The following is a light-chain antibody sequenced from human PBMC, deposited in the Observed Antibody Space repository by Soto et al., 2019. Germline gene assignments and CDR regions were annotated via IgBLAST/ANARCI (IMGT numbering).Light chain of an antibody. V-gene: IGLV2-14*01. Sequence: QSVLTQPASLSGSPGQSITISCTGTSSDVGGYNYVSWYQQHPGKAPKLMIYDVSNRPSGVSDRFSGSKSGNTASLTISGLQAEDEADFYCSSYTSTYTYVFGTGTKVTVL. CDR3: SSYTSTYTYV. CDR1: SSDVGGYNY. J-gene: IGLJ1*01. CDR2: DVS.